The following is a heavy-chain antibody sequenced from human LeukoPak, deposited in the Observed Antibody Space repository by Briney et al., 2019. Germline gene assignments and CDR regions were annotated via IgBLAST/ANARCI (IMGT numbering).Heavy chain of an antibody. V-gene: IGHV1-69*05. CDR2: IIPIFGTA. J-gene: IGHJ3*02. CDR1: GGTFSSYA. D-gene: IGHD2-2*01. Sequence: VASVKVSCKASGGTFSSYAISWVRQAPGQGLEWMGGIIPIFGTANYAQKFQGRVTITTDESTSTAYMELSSLRPEDTAVYYCARGGGYCSSTSCYEDSDAFDIWGQGTMVTVSS. CDR3: ARGGGYCSSTSCYEDSDAFDI.